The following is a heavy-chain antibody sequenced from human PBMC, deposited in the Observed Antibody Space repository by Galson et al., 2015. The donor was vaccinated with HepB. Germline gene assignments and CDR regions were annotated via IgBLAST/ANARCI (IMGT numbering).Heavy chain of an antibody. D-gene: IGHD6-13*01. CDR3: AKGGSSSWHHFDY. J-gene: IGHJ4*02. CDR2: ISDTGGST. Sequence: SLRLSCAASGFTFSSYAMSWVRQAPGKGLEWVSTISDTGGSTYYADSVKGRFTISRDNSKNMLYLQMNSLRAEDTAIYYCAKGGSSSWHHFDYWGQGTLATVSS. V-gene: IGHV3-23*01. CDR1: GFTFSSYA.